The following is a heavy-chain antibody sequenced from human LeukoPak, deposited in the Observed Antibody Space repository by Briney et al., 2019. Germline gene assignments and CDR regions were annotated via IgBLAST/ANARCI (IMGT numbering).Heavy chain of an antibody. V-gene: IGHV1-2*06. CDR2: INPNSGGT. Sequence: ASVTVSCKASGYTFTGYYMHWVRQAPGQGHEWMGRINPNSGGTNYAQKFQGRVTMTRDTSISTAYMELSRLRSDDTAVYYCARDRKAVEMATIIGYWGQGTLVTVSS. D-gene: IGHD5-24*01. CDR3: ARDRKAVEMATIIGY. J-gene: IGHJ4*02. CDR1: GYTFTGYY.